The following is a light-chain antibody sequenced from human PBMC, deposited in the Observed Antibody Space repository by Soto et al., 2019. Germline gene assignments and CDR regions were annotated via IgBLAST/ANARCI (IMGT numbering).Light chain of an antibody. J-gene: IGKJ4*01. Sequence: EIVVTQSPATLSVSPGERATLFCRASQGINNNLAWYQQRPGQAPRLLIYGASTRAPGIPARFSGSGSGTDFTLTISSLQSEDFAVYHCQHYNNLPLSFGGGSKVET. CDR1: QGINNN. CDR3: QHYNNLPLS. CDR2: GAS. V-gene: IGKV3-15*01.